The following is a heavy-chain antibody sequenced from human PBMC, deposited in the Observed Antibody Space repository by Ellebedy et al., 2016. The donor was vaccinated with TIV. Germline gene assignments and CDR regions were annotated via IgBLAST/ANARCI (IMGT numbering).Heavy chain of an antibody. CDR3: ARRFGDSACSSTSCHTFDY. Sequence: SETLSLXCAVYGGSFSGYYWSWIRQHPGKGLEWIGYIYYSGSTYYNPSLKSRVTISVDTSKNQFSLKLSSVTAADTAVYYCARRFGDSACSSTSCHTFDYWGQGTLVTVSS. J-gene: IGHJ4*02. V-gene: IGHV4-31*11. CDR2: IYYSGST. CDR1: GGSFSGYY. D-gene: IGHD2-2*02.